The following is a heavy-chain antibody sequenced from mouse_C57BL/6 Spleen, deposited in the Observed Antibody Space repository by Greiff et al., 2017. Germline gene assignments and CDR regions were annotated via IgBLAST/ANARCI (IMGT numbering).Heavy chain of an antibody. CDR3: ARKDYYGSSSAWFAY. J-gene: IGHJ3*01. Sequence: QVQLKQPGAELVKPGASVKLSCKASGYTFTSYWMQWVKQRPGQGLEWIGEIDPSDSYTNYTQKFKGKATLTVDTSSSTAYMQLSSLTSEDSAVYYCARKDYYGSSSAWFAYWGQGTLVTVSA. V-gene: IGHV1-50*01. D-gene: IGHD1-1*01. CDR1: GYTFTSYW. CDR2: IDPSDSYT.